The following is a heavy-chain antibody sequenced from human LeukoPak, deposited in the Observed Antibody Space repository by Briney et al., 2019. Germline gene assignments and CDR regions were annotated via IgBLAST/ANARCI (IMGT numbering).Heavy chain of an antibody. CDR1: GYTFTGYY. V-gene: IGHV1-2*06. Sequence: ASVKVSCKASGYTFTGYYMHWVRQALGQGLEWMGRINPNSGGTNYAQKFQGRVTMTRDTSISTAYMELSRLRSDDTAVYYCASPHSVYDYFDYWGQGTLVTVSS. CDR3: ASPHSVYDYFDY. D-gene: IGHD5/OR15-5a*01. CDR2: INPNSGGT. J-gene: IGHJ4*02.